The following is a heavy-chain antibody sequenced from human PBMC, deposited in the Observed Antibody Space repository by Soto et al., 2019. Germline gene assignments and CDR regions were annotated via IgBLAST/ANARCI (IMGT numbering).Heavy chain of an antibody. Sequence: PGGSLRLSCAASGFTFSSYAMHWVRQAPGKGLEWVAVISYDGSNKYYADSVKGRFTISRGNSKNTLYLQMNSLRAEDTAVYYFSRGSCSTRSCYNWCGPWGQGTRVAVSS. J-gene: IGHJ5*02. V-gene: IGHV3-30-3*01. CDR3: SRGSCSTRSCYNWCGP. CDR2: ISYDGSNK. CDR1: GFTFSSYA. D-gene: IGHD2-2*01.